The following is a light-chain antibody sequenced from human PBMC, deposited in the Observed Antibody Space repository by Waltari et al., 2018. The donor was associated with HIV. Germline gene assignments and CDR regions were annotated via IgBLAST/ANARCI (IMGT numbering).Light chain of an antibody. J-gene: IGLJ2*01. Sequence: HSALTQPASVSGSPGQSITIPCPGTSSDVGGYNYVPCYRLHPGEVPKLMIFDVNNRPAGVSNRFSGSKSGNTASLTISGLQVEDEADYYCSSYTSSSIVIFGGGTKVTVL. CDR1: SSDVGGYNY. CDR2: DVN. V-gene: IGLV2-14*03. CDR3: SSYTSSSIVI.